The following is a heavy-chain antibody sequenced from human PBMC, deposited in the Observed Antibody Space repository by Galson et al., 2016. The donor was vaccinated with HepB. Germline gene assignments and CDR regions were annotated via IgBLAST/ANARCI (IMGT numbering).Heavy chain of an antibody. J-gene: IGHJ2*01. Sequence: SLRLSCAASGLTFSSYAMHWVRQASGKGLEWVAVIPFDGSNKYYADSVKGRFTISRDNSKNTLYLQMNSLRAEDTAVYYCASLRFKGFDLWGRGTLVTVSS. CDR1: GLTFSSYA. D-gene: IGHD3-3*01. CDR2: IPFDGSNK. CDR3: ASLRFKGFDL. V-gene: IGHV3-30*14.